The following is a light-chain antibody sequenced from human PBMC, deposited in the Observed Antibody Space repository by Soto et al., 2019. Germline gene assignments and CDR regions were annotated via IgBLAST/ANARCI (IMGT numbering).Light chain of an antibody. CDR1: TSDVGDYRY. V-gene: IGLV2-14*01. CDR3: SSYTSSSTVV. CDR2: EVS. Sequence: QSALTQPASVSGSPGQSITISCTGTTSDVGDYRYVSWYQQPPGKVPKLMIYEVSNRPSGVSNRFSGSKSGNTASLTISGLQAEDEADYYCSSYTSSSTVVFGGETKLTVL. J-gene: IGLJ2*01.